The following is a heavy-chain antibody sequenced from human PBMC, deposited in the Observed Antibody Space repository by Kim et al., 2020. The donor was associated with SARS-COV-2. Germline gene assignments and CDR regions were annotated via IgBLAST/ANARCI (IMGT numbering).Heavy chain of an antibody. V-gene: IGHV3-33*01. CDR3: ARDLCGCIGDKCSYYFD. CDR1: GFRFSSYG. CDR2: IWYDGSNQ. D-gene: IGHD2-15*01. Sequence: GGSLRLSCAASGFRFSSYGMNWVRQAPGKGLEWVAVIWYDGSNQYYADSVRGRFIISRDNSKNTVYLQMTNLRAEDTALYFCARDLCGCIGDKCSYYFD. J-gene: IGHJ4*01.